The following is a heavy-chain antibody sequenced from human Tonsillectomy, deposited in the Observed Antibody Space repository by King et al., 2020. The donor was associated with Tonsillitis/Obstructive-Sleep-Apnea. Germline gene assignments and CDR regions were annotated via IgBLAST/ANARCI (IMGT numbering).Heavy chain of an antibody. CDR1: GYTFTGYY. J-gene: IGHJ3*02. D-gene: IGHD1-1*01. V-gene: IGHV1-2*02. Sequence: QLVQSGAEVKKPGASVKVSCKVSGYTFTGYYMHWVRQAPGQGLEWMGWINPNSGGTKYAQKFQGRVTMTRDTSISTAYMELNRLRSDDTAVYYCATWIDAFDIWGQGTMVTVSS. CDR3: ATWIDAFDI. CDR2: INPNSGGT.